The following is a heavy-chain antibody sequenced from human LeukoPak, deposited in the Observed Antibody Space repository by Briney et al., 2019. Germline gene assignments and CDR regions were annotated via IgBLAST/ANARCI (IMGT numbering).Heavy chain of an antibody. CDR3: ATIKRGSIYGYFDF. J-gene: IGHJ4*02. Sequence: SETLSLTCTVSGVSITSHYWSWIRQPPGKGLEWIGYMYDSEKTKDNLSFKSRSTLSADTSKNQFSLRLSSVTAEDTAAYYCATIKRGSIYGYFDFWGQGILVTVSS. CDR1: GVSITSHY. D-gene: IGHD5-18*01. V-gene: IGHV4-59*11. CDR2: MYDSEKT.